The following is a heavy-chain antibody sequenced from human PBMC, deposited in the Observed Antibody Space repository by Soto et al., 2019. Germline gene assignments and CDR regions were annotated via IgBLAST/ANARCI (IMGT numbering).Heavy chain of an antibody. V-gene: IGHV3-48*02. CDR2: ISSSSSTI. D-gene: IGHD4-17*01. CDR3: AREADYVNWFDP. Sequence: PGGSLRLSCAASGFTFSSYSMNWVRQAPGKGLEWVSYISSSSSTIYYADTVKGRFTISRDNAKNSLYLQMNRLRDEDMAVYYCAREADYVNWFDPWGQGTLVTVSS. J-gene: IGHJ5*02. CDR1: GFTFSSYS.